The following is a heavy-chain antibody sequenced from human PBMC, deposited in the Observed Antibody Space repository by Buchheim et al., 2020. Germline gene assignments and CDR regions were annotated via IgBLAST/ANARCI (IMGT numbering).Heavy chain of an antibody. CDR1: GFTFSTYG. V-gene: IGHV3-30*18. J-gene: IGHJ6*03. CDR3: AKGLLLYADYYYYYMDV. Sequence: QVQLVESGGGVVQPGRSLRLSCAASGFTFSTYGMHWVRQAPGKGLEWVAVISYDGSKKYYADSVKGRFTISRDNSKNTLYLQMNSLRAEDTAVYYCAKGLLLYADYYYYYMDVWGKGTT. CDR2: ISYDGSKK. D-gene: IGHD2-2*02.